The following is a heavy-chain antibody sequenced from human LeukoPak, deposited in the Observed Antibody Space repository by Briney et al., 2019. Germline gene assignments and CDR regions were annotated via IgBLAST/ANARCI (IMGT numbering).Heavy chain of an antibody. CDR3: ARARDTDFDS. J-gene: IGHJ4*02. D-gene: IGHD5-18*01. V-gene: IGHV3-30*04. Sequence: GGSLRLSCAASGFSFKNYAMHWVRQAPGKGLGWVTVMSYDGSDKYYADSVKGRFSISRDNSKNMLYPQMNSLRTEDTAVYYCARARDTDFDSWGQGTLVTVSS. CDR2: MSYDGSDK. CDR1: GFSFKNYA.